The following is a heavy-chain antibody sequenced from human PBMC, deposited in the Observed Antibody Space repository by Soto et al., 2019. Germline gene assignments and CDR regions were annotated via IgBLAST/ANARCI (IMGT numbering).Heavy chain of an antibody. J-gene: IGHJ6*03. Sequence: SETLSLTCAVYGGSFSGYYWSWIRQPPGKGLEWIGEINHSGSTNYNPSLKSRVTISVDTSKNQFSLKLSSVTAADTAVYYCARGPLTYYYGSGSFFSPYFYMDVWGKGTTVTVSS. CDR3: ARGPLTYYYGSGSFFSPYFYMDV. CDR1: GGSFSGYY. V-gene: IGHV4-34*01. CDR2: INHSGST. D-gene: IGHD3-10*01.